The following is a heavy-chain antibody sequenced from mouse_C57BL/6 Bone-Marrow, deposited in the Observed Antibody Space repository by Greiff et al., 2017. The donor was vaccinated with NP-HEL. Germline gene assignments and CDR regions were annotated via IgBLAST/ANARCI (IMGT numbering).Heavy chain of an antibody. D-gene: IGHD2-3*01. CDR1: GYTFTDHT. CDR2: IYPRDGST. Sequence: VQLQQSDAELVKPGASVKISCTVSGYTFTDHTIHWMKQRPEQGLEWIGYIYPRDGSTKYNEKFKGQSTLTADKSSSTAYMQLNSLTSEDSAFYFCARRKLWLLDYWGQGTTLTVSS. CDR3: ARRKLWLLDY. J-gene: IGHJ2*01. V-gene: IGHV1-78*01.